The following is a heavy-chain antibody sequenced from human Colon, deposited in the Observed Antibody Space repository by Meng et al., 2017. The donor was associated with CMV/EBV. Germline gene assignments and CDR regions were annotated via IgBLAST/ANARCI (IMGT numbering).Heavy chain of an antibody. Sequence: GGSLRLSCAASGFTFDDYAMHWVRQAPGKGLEWVSGISWNSGSIGYADSVKGRFTISRDNAKNSLYLQMNSLRAEDTAVYYCTRGNSHAHDYWGQGTLVTVSS. CDR3: TRGNSHAHDY. CDR2: ISWNSGSI. V-gene: IGHV3-9*01. J-gene: IGHJ4*02. CDR1: GFTFDDYA.